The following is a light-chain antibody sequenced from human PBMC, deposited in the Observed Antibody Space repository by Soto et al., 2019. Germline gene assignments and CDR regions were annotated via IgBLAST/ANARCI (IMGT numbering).Light chain of an antibody. V-gene: IGKV1-39*01. J-gene: IGKJ1*01. CDR3: QQSYTTPWT. CDR1: QSISNY. Sequence: DIQMTQSPSSLSASVRDRVTITCRASQSISNYLNCYQQKPGKAPKLLIYAASSLQSGVPSRFSGSGSGTDFTLTISSLQPEDFATYYCQQSYTTPWTFGQGTKVEIK. CDR2: AAS.